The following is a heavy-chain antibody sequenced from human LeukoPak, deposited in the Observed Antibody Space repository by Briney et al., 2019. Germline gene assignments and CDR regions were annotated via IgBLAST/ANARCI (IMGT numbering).Heavy chain of an antibody. D-gene: IGHD3-9*01. J-gene: IGHJ4*02. Sequence: GGSLRLSCAASGFTFSSYAMHWVRQAPGKGLEWVAVISYDGSNKYYADSVKGRFTISRDNSKSTLYLQMNSLRAEDTAVYYCAKLGGALNPGYCHWGQGTLVTVSS. CDR3: AKLGGALNPGYCH. CDR2: ISYDGSNK. V-gene: IGHV3-30-3*02. CDR1: GFTFSSYA.